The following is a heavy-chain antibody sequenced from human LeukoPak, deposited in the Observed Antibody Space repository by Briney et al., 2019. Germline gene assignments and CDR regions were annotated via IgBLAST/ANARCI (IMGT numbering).Heavy chain of an antibody. CDR3: ARWSGDYSFDY. D-gene: IGHD3-3*01. V-gene: IGHV4-4*07. Sequence: SETLSLTCTVSGGSIGTYYWSWIRQPPGKGLEWIGRIHTSGSTNSNPSLKSRVTMSVDTSKNQFSLKLSSVTAADTAVYYCARWSGDYSFDYWGQGTLVTVSS. J-gene: IGHJ4*02. CDR2: IHTSGST. CDR1: GGSIGTYY.